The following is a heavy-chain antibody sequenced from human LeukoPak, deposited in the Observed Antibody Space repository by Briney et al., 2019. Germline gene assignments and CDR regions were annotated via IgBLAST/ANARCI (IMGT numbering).Heavy chain of an antibody. CDR1: GGTFISYA. CDR3: ASGSSSHYYFDY. CDR2: IIPIFGTA. Sequence: SXKVSCKASGGTFISYAISWVGQAPGQGREWMGGIIPIFGTANYAQQFQGRVTITADESTSTAYMELSSLRSEDTAVYYCASGSSSHYYFDYWGQGTLVTVSS. V-gene: IGHV1-69*01. J-gene: IGHJ4*02. D-gene: IGHD6-6*01.